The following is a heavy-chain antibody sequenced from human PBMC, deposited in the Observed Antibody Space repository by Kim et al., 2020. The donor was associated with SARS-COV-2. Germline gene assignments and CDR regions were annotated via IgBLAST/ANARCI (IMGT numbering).Heavy chain of an antibody. Sequence: GGSLRLSCAASGFTFSSYAMHWVRQAPGKGLEWVAIISYDGSNKYYADSVKGRFTISRDNSKNTLYLQMNSLRAEDTAVYYCAREGGGWSLDYWGQGTLVTVSS. CDR1: GFTFSSYA. CDR2: ISYDGSNK. J-gene: IGHJ4*02. D-gene: IGHD6-19*01. V-gene: IGHV3-30*04. CDR3: AREGGGWSLDY.